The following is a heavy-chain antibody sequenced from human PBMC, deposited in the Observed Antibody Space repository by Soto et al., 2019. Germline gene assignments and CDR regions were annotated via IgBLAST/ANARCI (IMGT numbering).Heavy chain of an antibody. D-gene: IGHD4-4*01. CDR3: ARGPPYQLPGTTVTTAFTFDI. Sequence: SETLSLTCAVYGGSFSGYYWSWIRQPPGKGLEWIGEINHSGSTNYNPSLKSRVTISVDTSKNQFSLKLSSVTAADTVVYYGARGPPYQLPGTTVTTAFTFDIWGQGTMVTVSS. CDR1: GGSFSGYY. J-gene: IGHJ3*02. CDR2: INHSGST. V-gene: IGHV4-34*01.